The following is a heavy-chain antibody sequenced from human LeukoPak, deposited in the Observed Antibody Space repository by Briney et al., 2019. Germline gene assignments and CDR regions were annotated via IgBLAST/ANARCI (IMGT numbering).Heavy chain of an antibody. CDR2: ISGSGGST. V-gene: IGHV3-23*01. CDR3: AKSESYSSGWDPNYDY. D-gene: IGHD6-19*01. CDR1: GFTFSSYA. Sequence: PGGSLRFSCAASGFTFSSYAMSWVRQAPGKGLEWVSAISGSGGSTYYADSVKGRFTISRDNSKNTLYLQMNSLRAEDTAVYYCAKSESYSSGWDPNYDYWGQGTLVTVSS. J-gene: IGHJ4*02.